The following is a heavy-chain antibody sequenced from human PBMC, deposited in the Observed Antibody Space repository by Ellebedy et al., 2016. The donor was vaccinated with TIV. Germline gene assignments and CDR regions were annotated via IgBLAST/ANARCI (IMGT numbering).Heavy chain of an antibody. CDR1: GDSISSFY. D-gene: IGHD5/OR15-5a*01. CDR3: ARVGRRPLRLRSVYCFDS. Sequence: MPSETLSLTCTVSGDSISSFYWSWIRQPPGKGLEWIGYIYHTGSTNYNPSLKSRVTISLDTSKNQFSLNLSSVTAADTAFYYCARVGRRPLRLRSVYCFDSWGQGTLVTVAS. J-gene: IGHJ4*02. V-gene: IGHV4-59*01. CDR2: IYHTGST.